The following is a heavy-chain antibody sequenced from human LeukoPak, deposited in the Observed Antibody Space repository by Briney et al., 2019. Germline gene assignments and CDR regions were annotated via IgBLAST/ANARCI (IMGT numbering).Heavy chain of an antibody. Sequence: PSETLSLTCAVYGGSFSGYYWSWIRQPPGKGLEWIGEINHSGSTNYNPSLKSRVTISVDTSKNQFSLKLSSVTAADTAVYYCVSGVSSSWYYFDYWGQGTLVTVSS. D-gene: IGHD6-13*01. J-gene: IGHJ4*02. CDR3: VSGVSSSWYYFDY. CDR1: GGSFSGYY. CDR2: INHSGST. V-gene: IGHV4-34*01.